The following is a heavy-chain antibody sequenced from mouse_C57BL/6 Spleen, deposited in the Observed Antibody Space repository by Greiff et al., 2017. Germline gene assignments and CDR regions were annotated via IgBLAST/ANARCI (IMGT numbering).Heavy chain of an antibody. Sequence: QVQLQQPGAELVKPGASVKLSCKASGYTFTSYWMHWVKQRPGRGLEWIGRIDPNSGGTKYNEKFKSKATLTVDKPSSTAYMQLSSLTSEDSAVYYCASPYYVNFLYAMDYWGQGTSVTVSS. V-gene: IGHV1-72*01. CDR1: GYTFTSYW. J-gene: IGHJ4*01. CDR3: ASPYYVNFLYAMDY. CDR2: IDPNSGGT. D-gene: IGHD2-10*01.